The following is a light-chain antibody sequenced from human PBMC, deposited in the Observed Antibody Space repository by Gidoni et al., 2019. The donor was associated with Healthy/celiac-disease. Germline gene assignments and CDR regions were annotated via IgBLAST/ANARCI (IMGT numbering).Light chain of an antibody. Sequence: DIQMTQSPSSLSASVGDRVTITCQASQDISNYLNWYQQKPGKAPKLLIYDASNLETGVPSRFSGSGYGTDFTCNISSLQPEDIATYYCQQYDNLPRFTFGPGTKVEIK. J-gene: IGKJ3*01. CDR2: DAS. V-gene: IGKV1-33*01. CDR1: QDISNY. CDR3: QQYDNLPRFT.